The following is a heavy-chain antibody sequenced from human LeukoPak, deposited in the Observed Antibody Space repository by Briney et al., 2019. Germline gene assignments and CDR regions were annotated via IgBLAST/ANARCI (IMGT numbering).Heavy chain of an antibody. CDR1: GGSIKSNNW. J-gene: IGHJ6*02. CDR2: IYHSGST. Sequence: KPSETLSLTCAVSGGSIKSNNWWSWVRQPPGKGLEWIGEIYHSGSTNYNPSLESRVTVSVDKSKNQFSLDLSSVTAADTAVYYCARFCGSTSWHSGYCYGIDVWGQGTTVTVSS. D-gene: IGHD2-2*01. V-gene: IGHV4-4*02. CDR3: ARFCGSTSWHSGYCYGIDV.